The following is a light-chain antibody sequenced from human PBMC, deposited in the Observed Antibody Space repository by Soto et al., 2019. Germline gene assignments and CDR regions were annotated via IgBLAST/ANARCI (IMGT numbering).Light chain of an antibody. V-gene: IGKV3-11*01. Sequence: EIVLTQSPATLSLSLGERATLSCRARQSVGNYLGWYQQKPSQAPRLLMSDVSRRATGIPARFSGSGSGTDFTLTISSLEPEDVAVYYCQHRVHGPTFGGGTKVEI. CDR3: QHRVHGPT. CDR2: DVS. J-gene: IGKJ4*01. CDR1: QSVGNY.